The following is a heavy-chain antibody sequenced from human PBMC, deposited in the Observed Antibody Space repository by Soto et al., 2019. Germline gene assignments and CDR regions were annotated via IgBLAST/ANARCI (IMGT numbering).Heavy chain of an antibody. CDR3: ATRMYSTSWYYFVS. J-gene: IGHJ4*02. CDR2: IGGGSGST. CDR1: GFTFTNYA. V-gene: IGHV3-23*01. Sequence: EVQLLESGVGFVQPGGSLRLSCAASGFTFTNYALSWVSQAPGKGLEWVSTIGGGSGSTSYADSVKGRFSISRENSKNTLYLQMSSLRAEDTALYYCATRMYSTSWYYFVSWGQGTLVTVSS. D-gene: IGHD2-2*01.